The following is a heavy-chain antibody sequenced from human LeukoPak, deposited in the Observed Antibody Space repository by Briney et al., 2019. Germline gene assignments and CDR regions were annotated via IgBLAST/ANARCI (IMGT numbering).Heavy chain of an antibody. D-gene: IGHD6-13*01. CDR3: ARHQQLLRGYFDY. CDR2: IYYSGST. Sequence: SETLSLTCTVSGGSISSGDHYWSCIRQHPGKGLECIGYIYYSGSTYYNPSLKSRVTISVDTSKNQFSLKLSSVTAADTAVYYCARHQQLLRGYFDYWGQGSLVTVSS. V-gene: IGHV4-31*03. CDR1: GGSISSGDHY. J-gene: IGHJ4*02.